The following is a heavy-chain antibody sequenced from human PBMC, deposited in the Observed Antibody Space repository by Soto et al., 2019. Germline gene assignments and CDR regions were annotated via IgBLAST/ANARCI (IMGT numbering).Heavy chain of an antibody. CDR3: ARAREYYDTEFDP. D-gene: IGHD3-22*01. CDR1: GDSISNGRYY. V-gene: IGHV4-31*03. Sequence: QVQLQESGPGLVKPSQTLSLTCTVSGDSISNGRYYWSWIRQHPGKALEWIGYVTYRGRPYHNPSLKSRLTISLDTSQNQFSRKLSFVTAADTAIYYCARAREYYDTEFDPWGQGALVSVSS. J-gene: IGHJ5*02. CDR2: VTYRGRP.